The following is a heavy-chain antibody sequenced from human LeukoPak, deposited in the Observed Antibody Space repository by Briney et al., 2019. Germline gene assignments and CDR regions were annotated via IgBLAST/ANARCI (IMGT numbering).Heavy chain of an antibody. CDR3: ARGWDYYGSGSYPYGMDV. CDR1: GGSISSYY. J-gene: IGHJ6*02. Sequence: SETLSLTCTVSGGSISSYYWSWIRQPPGKGLEWIGYIYYSGSTNYNPSLKSRVTISVDTSKNQFSLKLSSVTAADTAVYYCARGWDYYGSGSYPYGMDVWGQGTTVTVSS. CDR2: IYYSGST. V-gene: IGHV4-59*08. D-gene: IGHD3-10*01.